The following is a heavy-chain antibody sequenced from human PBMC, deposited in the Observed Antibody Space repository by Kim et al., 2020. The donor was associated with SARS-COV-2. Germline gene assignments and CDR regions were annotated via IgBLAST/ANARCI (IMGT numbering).Heavy chain of an antibody. V-gene: IGHV3-23*01. CDR2: IRGTSDTT. CDR1: GFIFRSYA. J-gene: IGHJ4*02. CDR3: AKDGRGEADDS. Sequence: GGSLRLSCAASGFIFRSYAMGWVRQAPGKGLEWVSAIRGTSDTTYYADSVKGRFSISRDNSKNTLYLQMNSLRAEDTPVYYCAKDGRGEADDSWCQGTL. D-gene: IGHD5-12*01.